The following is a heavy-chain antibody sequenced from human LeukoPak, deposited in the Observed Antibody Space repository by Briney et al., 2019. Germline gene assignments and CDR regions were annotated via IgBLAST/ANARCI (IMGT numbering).Heavy chain of an antibody. J-gene: IGHJ4*02. CDR2: MNPNSGNT. D-gene: IGHD7-27*01. CDR1: GYTLTSYD. Sequence: ASVKVSCKASGYTLTSYDINWVRQATGQGLEWMGWMNPNSGNTGYAQKFQGRVTMTRNTSISTAYMELSSLRSEDTAVYYCARGTLESGDFDYWGQGTLVTVSS. V-gene: IGHV1-8*01. CDR3: ARGTLESGDFDY.